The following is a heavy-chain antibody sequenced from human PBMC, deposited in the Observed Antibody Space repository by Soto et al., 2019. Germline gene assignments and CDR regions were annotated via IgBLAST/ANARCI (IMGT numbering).Heavy chain of an antibody. D-gene: IGHD3-10*01. CDR3: ATPGRNYGSGTLHYYYYYGMDV. J-gene: IGHJ6*02. Sequence: SETLSLTCTVSGGSISSSSYYWGWIRQPPGKGLEWIGSIYYSGSTYYNPSLKSRVTISVDTSKNQFSLKLSSVTAADTAVYYCATPGRNYGSGTLHYYYYYGMDVWGQGTTVTVSS. CDR2: IYYSGST. CDR1: GGSISSSSYY. V-gene: IGHV4-39*01.